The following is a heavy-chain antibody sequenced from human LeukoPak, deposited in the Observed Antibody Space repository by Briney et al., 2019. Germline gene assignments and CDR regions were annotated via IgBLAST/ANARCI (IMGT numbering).Heavy chain of an antibody. Sequence: GRSLRLSCAASGFTFSSYAMHWVRQAPGKGLEWVAVISYDGGNKYYADSVKGRFTISRDNSKNTLYLQMNSLRAGDTAVYYCARDREAYYYDSSGPFDYWGQGTLVTVSS. D-gene: IGHD3-22*01. CDR1: GFTFSSYA. CDR2: ISYDGGNK. CDR3: ARDREAYYYDSSGPFDY. J-gene: IGHJ4*02. V-gene: IGHV3-30-3*01.